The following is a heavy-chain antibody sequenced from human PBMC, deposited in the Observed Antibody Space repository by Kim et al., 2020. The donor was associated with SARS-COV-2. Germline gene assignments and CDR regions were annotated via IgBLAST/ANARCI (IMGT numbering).Heavy chain of an antibody. D-gene: IGHD4-17*01. V-gene: IGHV4-59*13. CDR3: ARVTVTTYYWYFDL. CDR2: IYYSGST. Sequence: SETLSITCTVSGGSISSYYWSWIRQPPGKGLEWIGYIYYSGSTNYNPSLKSRVTISVDTSKNQFSLKLSSVTAADTAVYYCARVTVTTYYWYFDLWGRGTLVTVSS. J-gene: IGHJ2*01. CDR1: GGSISSYY.